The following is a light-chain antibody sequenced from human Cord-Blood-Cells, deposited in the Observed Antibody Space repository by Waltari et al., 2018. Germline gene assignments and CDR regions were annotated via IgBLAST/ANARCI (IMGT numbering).Light chain of an antibody. CDR1: QSLLHSNGYNY. Sequence: DIVMTQSPLSLPVTAGEPASISCRASQSLLHSNGYNYLDWYLQKPGQSPQLLIYLGSNRASGVPDRFSGSGSGTDFTLKISRVEAEDVGVYYCMQALQTPWTFGQGTQVEIK. CDR2: LGS. CDR3: MQALQTPWT. J-gene: IGKJ1*01. V-gene: IGKV2-28*01.